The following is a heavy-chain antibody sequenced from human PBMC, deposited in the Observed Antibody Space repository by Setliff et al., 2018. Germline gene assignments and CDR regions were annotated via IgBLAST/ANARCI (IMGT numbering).Heavy chain of an antibody. CDR2: IYYSGST. J-gene: IGHJ5*02. V-gene: IGHV4-39*07. Sequence: SETLSLTCTVSGGSISSSSHYWGWIRQPPGKGLEWIGSIYYSGSTYYNPSLKSRVTISVDTSKNQFSLKLSSVTAADTAVYYCARGRGPHWFDPWGPGTLVTVSS. CDR3: ARGRGPHWFDP. D-gene: IGHD3-10*01. CDR1: GGSISSSSHY.